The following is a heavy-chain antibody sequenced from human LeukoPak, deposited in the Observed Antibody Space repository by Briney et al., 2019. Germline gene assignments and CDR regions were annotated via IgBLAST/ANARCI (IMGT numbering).Heavy chain of an antibody. J-gene: IGHJ4*02. V-gene: IGHV3-7*03. Sequence: GGSLRLSCVASGFTFSGFWMSWVRQGPGKGLEWLANIKQDGSEKYYVDSVKGRFTISRDNAKNSLYLQMNSLRAEDTAVYYCARGTYYYGSGSPETGYWGQGTLVTVSS. CDR1: GFTFSGFW. CDR3: ARGTYYYGSGSPETGY. CDR2: IKQDGSEK. D-gene: IGHD3-10*01.